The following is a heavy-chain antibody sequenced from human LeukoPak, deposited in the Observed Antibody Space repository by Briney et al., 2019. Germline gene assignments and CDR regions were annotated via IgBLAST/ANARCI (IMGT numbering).Heavy chain of an antibody. J-gene: IGHJ3*02. CDR1: GFIFSRHG. Sequence: RGSPRLSCAPSGFIFSRHGMHWVRQAPDKGLERVADIWLDGSKQYYAHSAKGRFTISRDNSKNTLYLQKNSLGAKETALYYCGTSNGGPSQDPFEIWGQGTMVPSLQ. D-gene: IGHD3-16*01. CDR2: IWLDGSKQ. CDR3: GTSNGGPSQDPFEI. V-gene: IGHV3-33*01.